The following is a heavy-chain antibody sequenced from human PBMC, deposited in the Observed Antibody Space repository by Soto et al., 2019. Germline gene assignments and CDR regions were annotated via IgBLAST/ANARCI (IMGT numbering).Heavy chain of an antibody. CDR3: ARGTWTYGMDV. Sequence: SETLSLTCTVSGGSISSYYWSWIRQPPGKGLEWIGYIYYSGSTNYNPSLKSRVAISVDTSKNQFSLKLSSVTAADTAVYYCARGTWTYGMDVWGQGTTVTVSS. CDR1: GGSISSYY. CDR2: IYYSGST. J-gene: IGHJ6*02. D-gene: IGHD3-16*01. V-gene: IGHV4-59*01.